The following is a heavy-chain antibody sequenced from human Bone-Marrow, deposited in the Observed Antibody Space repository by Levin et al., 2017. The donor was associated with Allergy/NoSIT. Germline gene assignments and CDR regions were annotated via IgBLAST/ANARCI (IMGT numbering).Heavy chain of an antibody. V-gene: IGHV3-7*04. Sequence: GGSLRLSCVASGFTFSNYWMGWVRQAPGKGLEWVGNINQDGSEKNYLDSVKGRFTFSRDNAENSLYMQMNSLRAEDTAVYFCARDRYNFDWAVGRNDYWGQGTLVTVSS. D-gene: IGHD3-9*01. CDR1: GFTFSNYW. J-gene: IGHJ4*02. CDR2: INQDGSEK. CDR3: ARDRYNFDWAVGRNDY.